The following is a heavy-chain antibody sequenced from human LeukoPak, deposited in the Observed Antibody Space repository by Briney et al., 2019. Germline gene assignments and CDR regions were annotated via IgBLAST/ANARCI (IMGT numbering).Heavy chain of an antibody. D-gene: IGHD2-15*01. CDR2: ISSSGSTI. J-gene: IGHJ4*02. Sequence: GGSLRLSCAASGFTFSGYYMSWIRQAPGKGLEWVSYISSSGSTIYYADSVKGRFTISRDNAKNSLYLQMNSLRAEDTAVYYCARDADRYCSGGSCYSIDYWGQGTLVTVSS. V-gene: IGHV3-11*01. CDR1: GFTFSGYY. CDR3: ARDADRYCSGGSCYSIDY.